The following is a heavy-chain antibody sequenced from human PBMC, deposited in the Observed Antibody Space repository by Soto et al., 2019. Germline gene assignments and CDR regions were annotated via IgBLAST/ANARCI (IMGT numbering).Heavy chain of an antibody. V-gene: IGHV1-69*08. D-gene: IGHD2-2*01. CDR2: IIPILGIA. Sequence: QVQLVQSGAEVKKPGSSVKVSCKASGGTFSSYTISWVRQAPGQGLEWMGRIIPILGIANYAQKFQGRVTITADKSTSTAYMELSSLRSEDTAVYYCARDSRATGWTTGDYWGQGTLVTVSS. J-gene: IGHJ4*02. CDR1: GGTFSSYT. CDR3: ARDSRATGWTTGDY.